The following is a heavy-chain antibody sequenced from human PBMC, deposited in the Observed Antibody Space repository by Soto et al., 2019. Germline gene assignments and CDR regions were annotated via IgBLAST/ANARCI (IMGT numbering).Heavy chain of an antibody. Sequence: RASVKVSCKVSGYTFTGYYMHWVRQAPGQGLEWMGWINPNSGGTNYAQKFQGWVTMTRDTSISTAYMELSRLRSDDTAVYYCARVGPRDCSSTSCDYYYYGMDVWGQGTTVTVSS. CDR3: ARVGPRDCSSTSCDYYYYGMDV. CDR2: INPNSGGT. D-gene: IGHD2-2*01. J-gene: IGHJ6*02. CDR1: GYTFTGYY. V-gene: IGHV1-2*04.